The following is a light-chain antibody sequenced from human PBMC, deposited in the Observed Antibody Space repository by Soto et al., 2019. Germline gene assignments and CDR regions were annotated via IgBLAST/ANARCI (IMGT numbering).Light chain of an antibody. CDR3: QQSYSIPIT. CDR1: QNISSH. CDR2: AAS. Sequence: DIQLTQSPSFLSASVGDRVTLTCRTSQNISSHLNGDQQKPGKAPKLLRDAASSLQRGGPSTFSGSGSAKDFTLTSSRLQPEASATYFCQQSYSIPITFGQGTRLEIK. V-gene: IGKV1-39*01. J-gene: IGKJ5*01.